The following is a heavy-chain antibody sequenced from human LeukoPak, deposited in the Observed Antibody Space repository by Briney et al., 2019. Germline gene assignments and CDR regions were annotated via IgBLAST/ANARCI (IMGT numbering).Heavy chain of an antibody. Sequence: GGSLRLSCAASGFTFSSYAMHWVRQAPGKGLEWVAVISYDGSNKYYADSVKGRFTISRDNSKNTLYLQMNSLRAEDTAVYYCAKDHSSGWYASFFDYWGQGTLVTVSS. CDR3: AKDHSSGWYASFFDY. V-gene: IGHV3-30-3*01. CDR2: ISYDGSNK. J-gene: IGHJ4*02. CDR1: GFTFSSYA. D-gene: IGHD6-19*01.